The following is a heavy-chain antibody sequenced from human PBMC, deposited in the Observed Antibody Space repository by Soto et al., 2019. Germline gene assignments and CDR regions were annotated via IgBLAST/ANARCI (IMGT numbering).Heavy chain of an antibody. J-gene: IGHJ6*02. V-gene: IGHV3-30-3*01. D-gene: IGHD3-10*01. CDR2: ISYDGSNK. CDR3: ARDLEAWFGGLLSQWTNYYGMDV. CDR1: GFTFSSYA. Sequence: SLRLSCAASGFTFSSYAMHWVRQAPGKGLEWVAVISYDGSNKYYADSVKGRFTISRDNSKNTLYLQMNSLRAEDTAVYYCARDLEAWFGGLLSQWTNYYGMDVWGQGTTVTVSS.